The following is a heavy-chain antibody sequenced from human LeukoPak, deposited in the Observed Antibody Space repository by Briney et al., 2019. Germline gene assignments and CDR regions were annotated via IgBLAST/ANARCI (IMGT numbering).Heavy chain of an antibody. CDR2: ISGSSGST. Sequence: GGSLRLSCAASGFTFSSYAMSWVRQAPGKGLEWVSAISGSSGSTYYADSVKGRFTISRDNSKNTLYLQMNSLRAEDTALYYCAKDSETVVVAAKYYYGMDVWGQGTTVTVSS. D-gene: IGHD2-15*01. V-gene: IGHV3-23*01. CDR1: GFTFSSYA. J-gene: IGHJ6*02. CDR3: AKDSETVVVAAKYYYGMDV.